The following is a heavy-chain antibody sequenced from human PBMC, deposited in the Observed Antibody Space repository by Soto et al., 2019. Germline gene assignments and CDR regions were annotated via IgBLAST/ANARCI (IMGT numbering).Heavy chain of an antibody. D-gene: IGHD1-20*01. CDR3: ARDHFKNGYNFMDV. CDR2: INPNSGGT. J-gene: IGHJ6*02. V-gene: IGHV1-2*02. CDR1: GYTFTGYY. Sequence: ASVKVSCKASGYTFTGYYMHWVRQAPGQGLEWMGWINPNSGGTNYAQKLQGRVTMTRDTSISTAYMELSRLRSDDTAVYYCARDHFKNGYNFMDVWGQGTTVTVSS.